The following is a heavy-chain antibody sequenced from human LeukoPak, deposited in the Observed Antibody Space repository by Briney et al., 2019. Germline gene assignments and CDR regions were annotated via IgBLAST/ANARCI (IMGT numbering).Heavy chain of an antibody. Sequence: GGSLRLSCAASGFTFSNYNMNWVRQTPGKGLEWVSSISGSSSYIYYADSVKGRFTISRDNAKNSLYVQMNSLRAEDTAVYYCARDGLMNYGDFSQGLFAYYYYYMDVWSKGTTVTVSS. J-gene: IGHJ6*03. CDR2: ISGSSSYI. CDR3: ARDGLMNYGDFSQGLFAYYYYYMDV. CDR1: GFTFSNYN. D-gene: IGHD4-17*01. V-gene: IGHV3-21*01.